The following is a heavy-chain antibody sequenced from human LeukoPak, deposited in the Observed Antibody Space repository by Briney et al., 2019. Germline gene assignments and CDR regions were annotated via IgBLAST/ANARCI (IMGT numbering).Heavy chain of an antibody. CDR3: AIRTGGYSYGLSFDY. CDR1: GFTFSSYA. CDR2: ISGSGGST. J-gene: IGHJ4*02. Sequence: GGSLRLSCAASGFTFSSYAMSWVRQAPGKGLEWVSAISGSGGSTYYADSVKGRFTISRDNSKNTLYLQMNSLRAEDTAVYYCAIRTGGYSYGLSFDYWGQGTLVTVSS. D-gene: IGHD5-18*01. V-gene: IGHV3-23*01.